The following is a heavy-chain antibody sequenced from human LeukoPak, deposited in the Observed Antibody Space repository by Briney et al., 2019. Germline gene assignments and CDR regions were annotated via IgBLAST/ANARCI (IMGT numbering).Heavy chain of an antibody. V-gene: IGHV4-30-4*07. D-gene: IGHD6-19*01. CDR3: ARDSSSGYYPGLYFQH. Sequence: KPSQTLSLTCAVSGGSISSGGYSWSWIRQPPGKGLEWIGYIYYSGSTYYNPSLKSRVTMSVDTSKNQFSLKLSSVTAADTAMYYCARDSSSGYYPGLYFQHWGQGTLVTVSS. CDR1: GGSISSGGYS. J-gene: IGHJ1*01. CDR2: IYYSGST.